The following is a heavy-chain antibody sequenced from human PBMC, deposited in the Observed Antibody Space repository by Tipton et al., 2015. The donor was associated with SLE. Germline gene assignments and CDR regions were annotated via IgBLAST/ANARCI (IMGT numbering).Heavy chain of an antibody. J-gene: IGHJ1*01. CDR3: VEYPISPVLFRH. CDR2: VNYVGKT. Sequence: TLSLTCTVSGDSIIDTSYFWGWIRQPPGKGLEWIGSVNYVGKTYDNPSLKSRVTISIDTSKNQFSLKLTSVTAADTAMYFCVEYPISPVLFRHWGQGTLVTMSS. V-gene: IGHV4-39*07. CDR1: GDSIIDTSYF. D-gene: IGHD6-6*01.